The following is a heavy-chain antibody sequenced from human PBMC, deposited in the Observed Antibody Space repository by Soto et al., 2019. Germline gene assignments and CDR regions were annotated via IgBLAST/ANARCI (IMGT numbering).Heavy chain of an antibody. V-gene: IGHV3-23*04. CDR3: AEDQQVVVAVGNVLDWFDP. CDR2: ISGSGGST. Sequence: EVQLVESGGGLVQPGGSLRLSCAASGFTFSSYAMSWVRQAPGNGLEWVAAISGSGGSTYYADSVKGRFTISRDNSKNRLYVQMNGLRAEDTAVYYCAEDQQVVVAVGNVLDWFDPWGQGTLVTVSS. D-gene: IGHD2-15*01. J-gene: IGHJ5*02. CDR1: GFTFSSYA.